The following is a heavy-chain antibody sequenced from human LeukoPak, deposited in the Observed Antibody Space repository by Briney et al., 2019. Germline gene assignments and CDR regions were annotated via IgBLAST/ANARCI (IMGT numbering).Heavy chain of an antibody. V-gene: IGHV3-30*18. CDR3: AQGGYCSSTSCSMRVDY. J-gene: IGHJ4*02. CDR1: GFTFSSYG. CDR2: ISYDGSNK. D-gene: IGHD2-2*01. Sequence: GGSLRLSCAASGFTFSSYGMHWVRQAPGKGLEGVAVISYDGSNKYYADSVKGRFTISRDNSKNTLYLQMNSLRAEDTAVYYCAQGGYCSSTSCSMRVDYWGQGTLVTVSS.